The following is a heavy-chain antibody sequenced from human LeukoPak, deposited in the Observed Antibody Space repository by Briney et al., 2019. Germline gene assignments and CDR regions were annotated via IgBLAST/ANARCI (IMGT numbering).Heavy chain of an antibody. CDR1: GFTFSSYA. Sequence: GGSLRLSCAASGFTFSSYAMSWVRQAQGMVLEWVSSIGSSGDITYYADSVKGRFTISRDNSKNTLYLQMNSLRAEDTAVYYCARDIDNGDYVVYWGQGTLVTVSS. D-gene: IGHD4-17*01. J-gene: IGHJ4*02. CDR2: IGSSGDIT. V-gene: IGHV3-23*01. CDR3: ARDIDNGDYVVY.